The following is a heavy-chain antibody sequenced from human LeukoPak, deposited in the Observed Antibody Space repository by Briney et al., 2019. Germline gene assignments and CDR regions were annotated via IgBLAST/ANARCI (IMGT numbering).Heavy chain of an antibody. CDR1: VYTFTSYD. CDR3: ARGALPYDFWSGYRFPPTY. V-gene: IGHV1-8*01. Sequence: GASVKVSCKASVYTFTSYDINWVRQATGHGLGWMGWMNPNSGNTGYAQKFQGRVTLTRNTSISTAYMELSSLRSEDTAVYYCARGALPYDFWSGYRFPPTYWGQGTLVTVSS. D-gene: IGHD3-3*01. CDR2: MNPNSGNT. J-gene: IGHJ4*02.